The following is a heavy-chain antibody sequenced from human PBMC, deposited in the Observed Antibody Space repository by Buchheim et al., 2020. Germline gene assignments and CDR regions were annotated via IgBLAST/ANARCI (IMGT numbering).Heavy chain of an antibody. D-gene: IGHD4-17*01. J-gene: IGHJ4*02. CDR3: ARDNYGRLDY. CDR2: IERDGISA. CDR1: GFTFSSYW. Sequence: EVQLVESGGGLVQPGGSLRLSCAASGFTFSSYWMNWVRQAPGKGPVWVSRIERDGISAIYADSVKGRFTLSRDNAKNTLYLQMNSLRTEDTAVYYCARDNYGRLDYWGQGAL. V-gene: IGHV3-74*01.